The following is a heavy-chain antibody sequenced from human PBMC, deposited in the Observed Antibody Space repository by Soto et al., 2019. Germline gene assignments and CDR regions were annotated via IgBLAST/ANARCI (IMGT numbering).Heavy chain of an antibody. V-gene: IGHV3-15*07. CDR1: GFTFSNAW. Sequence: GGSLRLSCAASGFTFSNAWMNWVRLAPGKGLEWVGRIKSKTDGGTTDYAAPVKGRFTISRDDSKNTLYLQMNSLKTEDTAVYYCTTGTYYDSSGYPPDAFDIWGQGTMVTVSS. J-gene: IGHJ3*02. D-gene: IGHD3-22*01. CDR2: IKSKTDGGTT. CDR3: TTGTYYDSSGYPPDAFDI.